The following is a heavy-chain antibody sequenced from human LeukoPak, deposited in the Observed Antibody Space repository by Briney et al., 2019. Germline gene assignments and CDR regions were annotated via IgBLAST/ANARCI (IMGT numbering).Heavy chain of an antibody. Sequence: GRSLRLSCAASGFTFSSYAMHWVRQAPGKGLEWVAVISYDGSNKYYADSVKGRFTISRDNSKNTLYLQMNSLRAEDTAVYYCASHLIRYFDWLSSNYFDYWGQGTLVTVSS. CDR3: ASHLIRYFDWLSSNYFDY. CDR1: GFTFSSYA. D-gene: IGHD3-9*01. V-gene: IGHV3-30-3*01. J-gene: IGHJ4*02. CDR2: ISYDGSNK.